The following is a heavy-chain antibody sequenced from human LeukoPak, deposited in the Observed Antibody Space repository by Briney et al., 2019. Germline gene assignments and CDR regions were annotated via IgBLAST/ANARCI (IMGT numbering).Heavy chain of an antibody. Sequence: PGGSLRLSCAASGFTFDDYAMHWVRQAPGKGLEWVPGISWNSGSIGYADSVKGRFTISRDNAKNSLYLQMNSLRAEDTALYYCAKDPNSSGWYYFDYWGQGTLVTVSS. J-gene: IGHJ4*02. D-gene: IGHD6-19*01. V-gene: IGHV3-9*01. CDR1: GFTFDDYA. CDR2: ISWNSGSI. CDR3: AKDPNSSGWYYFDY.